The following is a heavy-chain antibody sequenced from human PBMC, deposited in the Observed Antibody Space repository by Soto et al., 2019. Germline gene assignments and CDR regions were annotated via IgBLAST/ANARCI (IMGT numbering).Heavy chain of an antibody. CDR1: GGSIRGHY. CDR3: ARVGSSGWSPDY. D-gene: IGHD6-19*01. Sequence: PSETLSLTCPVSGGSIRGHYWIWIRQLPGEGMEWIGYIFYSGSTTYNNNPSLKSRVSISVDTSKNQFYLRLSSVTAADTAVYYCARVGSSGWSPDYWGQGTLVTVSS. CDR2: IFYSGSTTY. J-gene: IGHJ4*02. V-gene: IGHV4-59*11.